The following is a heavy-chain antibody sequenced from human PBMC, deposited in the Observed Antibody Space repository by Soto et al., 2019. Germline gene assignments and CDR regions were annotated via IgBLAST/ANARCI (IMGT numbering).Heavy chain of an antibody. CDR3: ARGSGYDFWSGYSYFDY. V-gene: IGHV4-30-2*01. CDR2: IYHSGST. D-gene: IGHD3-3*01. Sequence: QLQLQESGSGLVKPSQTLSLTCAVSGGSISSGGYSWSWIRQPPGKGLEWIGYIYHSGSTYYNPSLKSRVTISVDRSKNQFSLKLSSVTAADTAVYYCARGSGYDFWSGYSYFDYWGQGTLVTVSS. CDR1: GGSISSGGYS. J-gene: IGHJ4*02.